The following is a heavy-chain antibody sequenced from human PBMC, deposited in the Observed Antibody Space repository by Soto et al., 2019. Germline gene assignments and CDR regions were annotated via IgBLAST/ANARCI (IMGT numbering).Heavy chain of an antibody. J-gene: IGHJ6*02. CDR3: ARMYCISTSCYPYYYGMDV. CDR1: GGTFSSYA. Sequence: QVQLVQSGAEVKKPGSSVKVSCKASGGTFSSYAISWVRQAPGQGLEWMGGIIPIFGTANYAQKFQGRVTITADESTSTGYMELSSLRSEDTAVYYCARMYCISTSCYPYYYGMDVWGQGTTVTVFS. CDR2: IIPIFGTA. D-gene: IGHD2-2*01. V-gene: IGHV1-69*12.